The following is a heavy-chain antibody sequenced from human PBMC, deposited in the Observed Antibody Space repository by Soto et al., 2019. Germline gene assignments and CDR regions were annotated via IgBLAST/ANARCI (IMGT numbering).Heavy chain of an antibody. V-gene: IGHV3-33*01. CDR3: AREQRTYCGGDCSHGGFDY. CDR1: GFTFSSYG. D-gene: IGHD2-21*02. J-gene: IGHJ4*02. Sequence: GGSLRLSCAASGFTFSSYGMHWVRQAPGKGLEWVAVIWYDGSNKYYADSVKGRFTISRDNSKNTLYLQMNSLRAEDTAVYYCAREQRTYCGGDCSHGGFDYWGQGTLVTVSS. CDR2: IWYDGSNK.